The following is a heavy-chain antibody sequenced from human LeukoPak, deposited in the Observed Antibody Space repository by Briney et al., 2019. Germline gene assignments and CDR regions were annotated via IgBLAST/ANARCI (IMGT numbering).Heavy chain of an antibody. CDR1: GFSFSSYS. CDR3: ERDDYGDFFDY. J-gene: IGHJ4*02. CDR2: ISSSSSYI. V-gene: IGHV3-21*01. D-gene: IGHD4-17*01. Sequence: GGSLRLSCAASGFSFSSYSMNWGRQAPGKGLEWVSSISSSSSYIYYADSVKGRFTISRDNAKNSLYLQMNSMRAEDTAVFYCERDDYGDFFDYWGQGTLVTVSS.